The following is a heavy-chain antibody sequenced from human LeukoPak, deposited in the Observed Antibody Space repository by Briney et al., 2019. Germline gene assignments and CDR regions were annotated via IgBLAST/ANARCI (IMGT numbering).Heavy chain of an antibody. CDR3: AKTGEYCSSTSCYVPGYFQH. CDR1: GFTFSSYG. Sequence: GGSLRLSCAASGFTFSSYGMHWVRQAPGKGLEWVAFIRYDGSNKYYADSVKGRFTISRDNSKNTLYLQMNSLRAEDTAVYYCAKTGEYCSSTSCYVPGYFQHWGLGTLVTVSS. V-gene: IGHV3-30*02. J-gene: IGHJ1*01. CDR2: IRYDGSNK. D-gene: IGHD2-2*01.